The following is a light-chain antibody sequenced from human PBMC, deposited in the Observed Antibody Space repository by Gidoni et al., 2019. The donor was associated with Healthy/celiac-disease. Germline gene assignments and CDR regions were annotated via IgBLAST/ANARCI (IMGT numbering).Light chain of an antibody. J-gene: IGKJ2*01. CDR3: QQYNNWPPYT. CDR1: QSGSSN. Sequence: EIVMTQSPATRSLSPGERATLSCRASQSGSSNLAWYQQKPGQAPRLLIYGASTRATGIPARFSGSGSGTEFTLTISSLQSEDFAVYYCQQYNNWPPYTFGQGTKLEIK. CDR2: GAS. V-gene: IGKV3-15*01.